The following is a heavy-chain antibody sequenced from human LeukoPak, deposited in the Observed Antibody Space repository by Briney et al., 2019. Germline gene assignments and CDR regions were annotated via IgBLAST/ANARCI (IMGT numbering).Heavy chain of an antibody. V-gene: IGHV4-39*01. J-gene: IGHJ4*02. D-gene: IGHD3/OR15-3a*01. CDR2: IYYTGNT. CDR1: GVSISSSNSY. Sequence: PSETLSLTCSVSGVSISSSNSYWGWIRQPPGKGLEWIGSIYYTGNTYYDASLKSRVTISIDTSKNQFSLKLTSVTAADTAVYYCAKQTGSGLFILPGGQGTLVTVSS. CDR3: AKQTGSGLFILP.